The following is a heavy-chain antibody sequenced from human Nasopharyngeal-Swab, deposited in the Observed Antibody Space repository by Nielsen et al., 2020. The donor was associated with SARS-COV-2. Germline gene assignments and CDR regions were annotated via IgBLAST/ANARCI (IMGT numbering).Heavy chain of an antibody. J-gene: IGHJ4*02. CDR1: GFTFSNSA. Sequence: GESLKISCSVSGFTFSNSALCWVRQAPGKGLEWVSAISISGATTFYADSVRGRFTISRDNDRNTVYLQMSSLTVEGTAIYYCAKEEVPNDYWGRGTLVTVSS. CDR2: ISISGATT. V-gene: IGHV3-23*01. D-gene: IGHD4/OR15-4a*01. CDR3: AKEEVPNDY.